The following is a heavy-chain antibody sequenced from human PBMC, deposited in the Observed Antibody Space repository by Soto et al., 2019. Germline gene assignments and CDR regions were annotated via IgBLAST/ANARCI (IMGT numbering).Heavy chain of an antibody. V-gene: IGHV1-18*01. J-gene: IGHJ5*02. CDR1: GYSFRTHG. Sequence: QVQLVQSGAEVKTPGASVKVSCRASGYSFRTHGISWVRQAPGQGLEWMGWISTYDDKTNFPQKFQGRITMTTDTSTSTAYMELRSLRSDDTAVYFCARDLGYCNSSGCFRTWLDPWGQGTLVTVSS. CDR2: ISTYDDKT. CDR3: ARDLGYCNSSGCFRTWLDP. D-gene: IGHD2-15*01.